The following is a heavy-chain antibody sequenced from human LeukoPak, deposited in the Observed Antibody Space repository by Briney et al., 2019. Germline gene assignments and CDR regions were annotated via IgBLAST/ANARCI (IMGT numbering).Heavy chain of an antibody. CDR1: GFTFSTYW. CDR3: ARDDYNRH. D-gene: IGHD4-11*01. J-gene: IGHJ4*02. CDR2: IKSDGSIT. Sequence: GGSLRLSCAASGFTFSTYWMHWVRQAPGKGLVWVSRIKSDGSITTYADSVKGRFTISRDNAKNTLYLQMSSLRADDTAVYYCARDDYNRHWGQGTLVTVSS. V-gene: IGHV3-74*01.